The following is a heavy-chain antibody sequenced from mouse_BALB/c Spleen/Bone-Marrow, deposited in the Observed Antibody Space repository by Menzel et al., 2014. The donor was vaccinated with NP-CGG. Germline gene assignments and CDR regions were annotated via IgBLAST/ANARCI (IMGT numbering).Heavy chain of an antibody. Sequence: VQLQQSGAELVRPGASVTLSCKASGYPFTSYWIHWVKQRPGQGLEWIGTIYPSDSYTYYYQKFKDKATLTVDNSSSTAYMQLSSPTSEDSAVYYGTRKYVPTCDIDYWCQGPTLTVPS. D-gene: IGHD2-10*02. CDR1: GYPFTSYW. CDR2: IYPSDSYT. J-gene: IGHJ2*01. V-gene: IGHV1-69*02. CDR3: TRKYVPTCDIDY.